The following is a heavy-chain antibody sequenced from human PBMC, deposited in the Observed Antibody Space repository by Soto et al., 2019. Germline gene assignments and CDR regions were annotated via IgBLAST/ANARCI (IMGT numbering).Heavy chain of an antibody. CDR3: AKKVNSGSGSQFFDY. Sequence: GSLRLSCAASGFTFSSYSTSWARQAPGKGLEWVSGFRSGGDDDTTYYADSVRGRFTISRDNSKNTLFLQMNSLRAEDTAIYYCAKKVNSGSGSQFFDYWGHGTLVTVYS. J-gene: IGHJ4*01. D-gene: IGHD3-10*01. CDR1: GFTFSSYS. CDR2: FRSGGDDDTT. V-gene: IGHV3-23*01.